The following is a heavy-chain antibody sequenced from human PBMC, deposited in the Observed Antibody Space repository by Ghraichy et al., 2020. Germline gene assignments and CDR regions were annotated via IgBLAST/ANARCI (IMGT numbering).Heavy chain of an antibody. D-gene: IGHD5-18*01. CDR2: IKHDGSER. V-gene: IGHV3-7*01. Sequence: GGSLRLSCAASGFSFSSYWMSWVRQAPGKGLEWVANIKHDGSERYYVASVKGRFTISRDNANNSLYLQTNSLRAEDTAIYYCARFTWIQRPRDALDIWGQGTLVSVSS. J-gene: IGHJ3*02. CDR1: GFSFSSYW. CDR3: ARFTWIQRPRDALDI.